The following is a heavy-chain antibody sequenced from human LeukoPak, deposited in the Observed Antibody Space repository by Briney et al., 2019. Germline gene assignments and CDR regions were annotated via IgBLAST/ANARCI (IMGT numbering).Heavy chain of an antibody. D-gene: IGHD5-18*01. CDR2: IIPIFGTA. Sequence: ASVKVSCKASGGTFSSYAISWVRQTPGQGLEWMGGIIPIFGTANYAQKFQGRVTITADESTSTAYMELSSLRSEDTAVYYCARGDSGYSYGGTYWGQGTLVTVSS. CDR1: GGTFSSYA. CDR3: ARGDSGYSYGGTY. V-gene: IGHV1-69*01. J-gene: IGHJ4*02.